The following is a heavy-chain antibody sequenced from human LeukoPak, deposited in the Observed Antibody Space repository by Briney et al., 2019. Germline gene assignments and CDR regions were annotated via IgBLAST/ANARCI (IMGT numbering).Heavy chain of an antibody. CDR1: GFTFSSYG. CDR3: AKGRDLVIAYYFDY. D-gene: IGHD3-9*01. CDR2: IQYDGSNK. Sequence: PGGSLRLSCAASGFTFSSYGMHWVRQAPGKGLEWVAFIQYDGSNKYYADSVKGRFTISRDNSKNTLYLQMNSLRAEDTAVYYCAKGRDLVIAYYFDYWGQGTLVTVSS. J-gene: IGHJ4*02. V-gene: IGHV3-30*02.